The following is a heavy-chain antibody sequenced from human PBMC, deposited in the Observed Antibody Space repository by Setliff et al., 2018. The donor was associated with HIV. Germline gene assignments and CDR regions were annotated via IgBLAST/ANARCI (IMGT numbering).Heavy chain of an antibody. J-gene: IGHJ4*02. CDR1: GGSISSYY. CDR3: ARSPRIGVAGEFDY. Sequence: PSETLSLTCTVSGGSISSYYWSWIRQPPGKGLEWIGYIYTSGSVNYNPSLNSRVTISVDTSKNQFSLKVNSVTAADTAVYYCARSPRIGVAGEFDYWGQGTLVTVSS. V-gene: IGHV4-4*09. CDR2: IYTSGSV. D-gene: IGHD6-19*01.